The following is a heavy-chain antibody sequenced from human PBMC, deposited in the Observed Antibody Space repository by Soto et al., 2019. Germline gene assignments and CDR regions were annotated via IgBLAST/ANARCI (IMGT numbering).Heavy chain of an antibody. CDR3: ARDRTVDYVDYYFDC. D-gene: IGHD4-17*01. Sequence: SETLSLTCTVSDDSIYTYYWSWIRQPAGKGLEWIGRIYTNGSTNSKPSLRSRLTMSVDRSKHQLSLKLSSVTAADTAVYYCARDRTVDYVDYYFDCWGRGTLVTVSS. V-gene: IGHV4-4*07. CDR1: DDSIYTYY. J-gene: IGHJ4*02. CDR2: IYTNGST.